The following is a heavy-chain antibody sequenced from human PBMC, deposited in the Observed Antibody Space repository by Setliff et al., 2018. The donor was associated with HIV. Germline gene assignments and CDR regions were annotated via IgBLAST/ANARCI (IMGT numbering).Heavy chain of an antibody. CDR1: GGSVNSGNYH. Sequence: PSETRSLTCSVSGGSVNSGNYHWAWIRQPAGKGLEWIGHIYTSGSPHYKSSLTSRLTISLDTSRNQFSLKLTSVTAADSATYYCARWVYNSAWSLDYWGQGTLVTVSS. J-gene: IGHJ4*02. CDR3: ARWVYNSAWSLDY. D-gene: IGHD6-19*01. V-gene: IGHV4-61*09. CDR2: IYTSGSP.